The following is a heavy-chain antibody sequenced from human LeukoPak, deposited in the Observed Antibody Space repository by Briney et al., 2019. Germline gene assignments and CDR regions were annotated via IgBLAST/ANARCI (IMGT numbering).Heavy chain of an antibody. V-gene: IGHV3-30*18. CDR1: GFTFSRYG. J-gene: IGHJ6*02. CDR2: ISYDGSKK. Sequence: GGSLRLSCAASGFTFSRYGMHWVRQAPGKGLEWVAVISYDGSKKYYADSVKGRLTISRDNSKNTLYLQMNSLRAEDTAVYYCAKGLICSGGSCYSYYYYGVDVWGRGTRVTVSS. CDR3: AKGLICSGGSCYSYYYYGVDV. D-gene: IGHD2-15*01.